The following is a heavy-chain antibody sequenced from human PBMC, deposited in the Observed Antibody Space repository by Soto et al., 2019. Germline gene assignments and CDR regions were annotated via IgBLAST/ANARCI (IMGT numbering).Heavy chain of an antibody. D-gene: IGHD3-10*01. CDR2: IYHSGST. CDR3: PRLRGSTYSHYHFDY. Sequence: SETLSLTCAVSAYSISSDYYWGWIRQPPGMGLEWIGTIYHSGSTYYNPSLKSRLTISLDTSKNQFSMKLTSVTAADRSVYDCPRLRGSTYSHYHFDYWGRGPMIT. V-gene: IGHV4-38-2*01. J-gene: IGHJ4*01. CDR1: AYSISSDYY.